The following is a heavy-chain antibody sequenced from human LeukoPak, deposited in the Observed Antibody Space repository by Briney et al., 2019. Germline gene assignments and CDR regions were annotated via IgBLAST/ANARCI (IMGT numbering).Heavy chain of an antibody. D-gene: IGHD3-10*01. Sequence: GASVKVSCKASGGTFSSYAISWVRQAPGQGLEWMGGIIPIFGTANYAQKFQGRVTITTDESTSTAYLELSSLRSEDTAVYYCARGITMVRGYYYYYYMDVWGKGTTVTVSS. CDR3: ARGITMVRGYYYYYYMDV. J-gene: IGHJ6*03. CDR1: GGTFSSYA. V-gene: IGHV1-69*05. CDR2: IIPIFGTA.